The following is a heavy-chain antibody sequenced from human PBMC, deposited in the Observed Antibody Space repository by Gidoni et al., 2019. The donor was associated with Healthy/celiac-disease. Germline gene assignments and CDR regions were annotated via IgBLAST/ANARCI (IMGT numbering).Heavy chain of an antibody. CDR3: ARDQVVVAATNYYYYGMDV. D-gene: IGHD2-15*01. J-gene: IGHJ6*02. CDR2: ISSSSSYI. V-gene: IGHV3-21*01. CDR1: GFTFSSYS. Sequence: EVQLVESGGGLVKPGGSLRLSCAASGFTFSSYSMTWVRQAPGKGLEWVSSISSSSSYIYYADSVKGRFTISRDNAKNSLYLQMNSLRAEDTAVYYCARDQVVVAATNYYYYGMDVWGQGTTVTVSS.